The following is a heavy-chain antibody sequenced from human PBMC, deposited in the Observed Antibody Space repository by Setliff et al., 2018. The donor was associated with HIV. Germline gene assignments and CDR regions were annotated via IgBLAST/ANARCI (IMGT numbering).Heavy chain of an antibody. D-gene: IGHD1-20*01. CDR1: GFTFSSYT. CDR3: VKDRTYMAFDI. Sequence: GGSLRLSCAASGFTFSSYTMSWVRQAPGKGLEWVAGIYDSGDRTYYADSVKGRFTISRDNSKNTLYVQMNSLRAADTAVYYCVKDRTYMAFDIWGQGTMVTVSS. CDR2: IYDSGDRT. J-gene: IGHJ3*02. V-gene: IGHV3-23*01.